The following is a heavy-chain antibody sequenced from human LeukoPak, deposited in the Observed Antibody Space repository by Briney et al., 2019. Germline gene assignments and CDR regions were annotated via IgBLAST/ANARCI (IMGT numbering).Heavy chain of an antibody. CDR2: IHYTGST. Sequence: SDTLSLTCTVSGGSVSNYYWSWIRQPPGKGLEWIGYIHYTGSTNYNPSLESRVTISVDASKNQFSLKLSSVTAADTAVYYCARDLSSSRYNWFDPWGQGTLVTVSS. CDR1: GGSVSNYY. J-gene: IGHJ5*02. V-gene: IGHV4-59*02. CDR3: ARDLSSSRYNWFDP. D-gene: IGHD6-13*01.